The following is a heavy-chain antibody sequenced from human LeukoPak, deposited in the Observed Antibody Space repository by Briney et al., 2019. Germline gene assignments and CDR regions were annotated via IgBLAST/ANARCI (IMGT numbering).Heavy chain of an antibody. CDR2: ISANNGKT. CDR1: RYTLTSYV. J-gene: IGHJ5*02. Sequence: ASVKVSCRPSRYTLTSYVISWVGQAPGQEGEGMGWISANNGKTKYAHNLQGRVTMTKDTPTSTASIELRTLRSADTAVYYCARGYMTTIVEWFDPWGQGTLVTVSS. V-gene: IGHV1-18*01. CDR3: ARGYMTTIVEWFDP. D-gene: IGHD3-22*01.